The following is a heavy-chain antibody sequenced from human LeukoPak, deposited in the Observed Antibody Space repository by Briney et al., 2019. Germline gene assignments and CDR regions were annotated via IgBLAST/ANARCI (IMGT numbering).Heavy chain of an antibody. CDR3: ARRYYDILTGYYLFDY. V-gene: IGHV5-51*01. CDR1: GYSLTSYW. D-gene: IGHD3-9*01. J-gene: IGHJ4*02. CDR2: IYPGDSDT. Sequence: GESLKISCKGSGYSLTSYWIGWVRQMPGKGLEWMGIIYPGDSDTRYSPSFQGQVTISADKSISTAYLQWSSLKASDTAMYYCARRYYDILTGYYLFDYWGQGTLVTVSS.